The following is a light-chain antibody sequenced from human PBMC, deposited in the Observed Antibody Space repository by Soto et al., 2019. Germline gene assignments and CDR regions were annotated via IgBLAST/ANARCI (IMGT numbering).Light chain of an antibody. CDR3: SSNACRTNYV. Sequence: HSSLPQPPSASGSPGQSVTISCTVTSSDVGAYNYVSWYQQHPGKAPKLMIYEVSERPSGVPDRFSGSKSGNTASLTVSGLQAEEEADYYCSSNACRTNYVVGTGTK. J-gene: IGLJ1*01. CDR1: SSDVGAYNY. CDR2: EVS. V-gene: IGLV2-8*01.